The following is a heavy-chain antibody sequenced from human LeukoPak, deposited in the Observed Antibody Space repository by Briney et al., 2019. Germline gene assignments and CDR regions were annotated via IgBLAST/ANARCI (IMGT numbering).Heavy chain of an antibody. Sequence: GGSLTLSCAASGFTVSSNYMSWVRQAPGKGLEWVSVIYSGGSTYYADSVQGRFTISRHNSKNTLYLQMNSLRAEDTAVYYCARDPLALDAFDIWGQGTMVTVSS. CDR2: IYSGGST. J-gene: IGHJ3*02. V-gene: IGHV3-53*04. CDR3: ARDPLALDAFDI. CDR1: GFTVSSNY. D-gene: IGHD6-6*01.